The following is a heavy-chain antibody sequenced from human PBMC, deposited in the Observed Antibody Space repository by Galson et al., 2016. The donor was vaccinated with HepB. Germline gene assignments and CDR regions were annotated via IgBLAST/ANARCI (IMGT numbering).Heavy chain of an antibody. V-gene: IGHV4-39*01. Sequence: SETLSLTCTVSDDSISSSSYYWGWLRQPPGKGLEWIGSFYYSGSTFYNPSLKSRVTLSVDTSKKQFSLKLNSVTAADTAVYYCARHGPVTTHFYWGQGTLVTVSS. CDR3: ARHGPVTTHFY. J-gene: IGHJ4*02. D-gene: IGHD4-11*01. CDR1: DDSISSSSYY. CDR2: FYYSGST.